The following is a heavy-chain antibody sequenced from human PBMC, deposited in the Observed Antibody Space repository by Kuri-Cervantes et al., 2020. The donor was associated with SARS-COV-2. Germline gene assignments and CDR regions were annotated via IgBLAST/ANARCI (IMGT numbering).Heavy chain of an antibody. D-gene: IGHD1-1*01. CDR1: GFTFGSYW. V-gene: IGHV3-74*01. CDR2: INTDGSST. CDR3: ARGPSYNWNDAFDY. J-gene: IGHJ4*02. Sequence: GGSLRLSCAASGFTFGSYWMHWVRQAPGKGLVWVSRINTDGSSTNYADSVKGRFTMSRDNAKNTLYLQMNSLRAEDTAVYYCARGPSYNWNDAFDYWGRGTLVTVSS.